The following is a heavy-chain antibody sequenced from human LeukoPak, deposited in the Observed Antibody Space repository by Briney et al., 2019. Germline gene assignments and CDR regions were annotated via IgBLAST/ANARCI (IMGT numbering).Heavy chain of an antibody. J-gene: IGHJ6*03. CDR2: ISSSGSTI. D-gene: IGHD3-22*01. CDR3: ARTYDNYYYYYMDV. CDR1: GFTFSDYY. V-gene: IGHV3-11*04. Sequence: GGSLRLSCAASGFTFSDYYMSWIRQAPGKGLEWVSYISSSGSTIYYADSVKGRFTISRDNAKNSLYLQMNSLRAEDTAVYYCARTYDNYYYYYMDVWGKGTTVTVSS.